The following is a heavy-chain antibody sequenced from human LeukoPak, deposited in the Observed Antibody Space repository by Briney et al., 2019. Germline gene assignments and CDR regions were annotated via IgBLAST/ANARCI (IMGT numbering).Heavy chain of an antibody. J-gene: IGHJ5*02. CDR1: GYTFTSYG. Sequence: ASVKVSCKASGYTFTSYGISWGRQAPGQGLGWMGWISAYNGKTNYAQKLQGRVTMTTDTSTSTAYMALRSLRSDDTAVYYCARENSEDFWSGYATQHNNWFDPWGQGTLVTVSS. D-gene: IGHD3-3*01. V-gene: IGHV1-18*01. CDR2: ISAYNGKT. CDR3: ARENSEDFWSGYATQHNNWFDP.